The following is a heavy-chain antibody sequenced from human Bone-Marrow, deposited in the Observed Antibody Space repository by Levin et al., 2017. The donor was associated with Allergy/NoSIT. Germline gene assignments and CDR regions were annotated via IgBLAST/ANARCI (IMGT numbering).Heavy chain of an antibody. D-gene: IGHD3-16*01. CDR1: GLSFSNYD. Sequence: PGGSLRLSCAASGLSFSNYDMNWVRQAPGKGLEWVSSLSSGSSPIDYAASVKGRFTISRDNAKTSLYLQMNSLRLEDTAVYFCASWAMFYYDGSDFDYFYYGMDVWGQGTTVTVSS. V-gene: IGHV3-21*06. CDR3: ASWAMFYYDGSDFDYFYYGMDV. CDR2: LSSGSSPI. J-gene: IGHJ6*02.